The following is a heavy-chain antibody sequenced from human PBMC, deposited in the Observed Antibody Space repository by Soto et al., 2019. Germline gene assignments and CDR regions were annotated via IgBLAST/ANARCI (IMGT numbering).Heavy chain of an antibody. D-gene: IGHD6-13*01. CDR2: IYHSGNT. V-gene: IGHV4-4*02. CDR3: ARIAAAGTRFDY. Sequence: QVQLQESGPGLVKPSGTLSLTCAVSGGSISSTNWWSWVRQPPGKGLEWIGEIYHSGNTNYSPSLKSRVTISVGKSKNQFSLKLSSVTAADTAVYFCARIAAAGTRFDYWGQGTLVTVSS. CDR1: GGSISSTNW. J-gene: IGHJ4*02.